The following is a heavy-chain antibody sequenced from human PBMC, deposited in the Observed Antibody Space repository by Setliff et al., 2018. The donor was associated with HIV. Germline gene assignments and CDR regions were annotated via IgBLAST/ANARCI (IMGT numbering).Heavy chain of an antibody. Sequence: PGESLKISCQGSGFNFRTSWIGWVRQMPGKGLEWMGIIYPDDSDTRYSPSFQGQVTISVDKATSTAYLQWSSLKASDSAIYYCARHRSAVAGTRIGYCYYMDVWGKGTTVTVSS. D-gene: IGHD6-19*01. CDR3: ARHRSAVAGTRIGYCYYMDV. J-gene: IGHJ6*03. V-gene: IGHV5-51*01. CDR1: GFNFRTSW. CDR2: IYPDDSDT.